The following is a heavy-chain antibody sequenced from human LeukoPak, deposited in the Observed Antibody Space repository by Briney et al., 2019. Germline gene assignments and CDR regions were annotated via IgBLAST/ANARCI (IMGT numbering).Heavy chain of an antibody. J-gene: IGHJ4*02. CDR1: GGSISSYY. V-gene: IGHV4-59*01. Sequence: PSETLSLTCTASGGSISSYYWSWIRQPPGKGLEWIGYIYYSGSTNYNPSLKSRVTISVDTSKNQFSLKVSSVTAADTAVYYCARGGYCSSTSCYVFDSWGQGTLVTVSS. D-gene: IGHD2-2*01. CDR3: ARGGYCSSTSCYVFDS. CDR2: IYYSGST.